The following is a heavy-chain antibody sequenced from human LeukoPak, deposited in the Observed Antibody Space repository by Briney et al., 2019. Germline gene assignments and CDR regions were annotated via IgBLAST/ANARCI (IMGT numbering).Heavy chain of an antibody. V-gene: IGHV3-74*01. J-gene: IGHJ4*02. Sequence: GGSLRLSCAASGFSFSVFWMHWVRQAPGKGPVWVSRIKTDGSITDYADSVKGRFTISRDNSKNTLYLQMNSLRAEDTAVYYCARRSGIAVAGAFDYWGQGTLVTVSS. CDR2: IKTDGSIT. D-gene: IGHD6-19*01. CDR3: ARRSGIAVAGAFDY. CDR1: GFSFSVFW.